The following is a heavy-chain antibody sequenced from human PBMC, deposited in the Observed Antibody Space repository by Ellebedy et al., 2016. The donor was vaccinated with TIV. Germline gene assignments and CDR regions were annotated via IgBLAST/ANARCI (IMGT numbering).Heavy chain of an antibody. V-gene: IGHV3-7*04. D-gene: IGHD3-3*01. Sequence: GESLKISCAASGFTFSRNWMSWVRQAPGKGLEWVANINQDGSAKYYVDPVKGRFTISRENAKNALFLQMDGLRVDDSAVYYCVGFGVFNLWGQGAPVTVSS. J-gene: IGHJ5*02. CDR2: INQDGSAK. CDR1: GFTFSRNW. CDR3: VGFGVFNL.